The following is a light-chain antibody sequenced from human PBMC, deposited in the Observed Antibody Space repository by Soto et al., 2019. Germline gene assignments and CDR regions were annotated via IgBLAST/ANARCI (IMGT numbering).Light chain of an antibody. CDR1: QSVGSNY. V-gene: IGKV3-20*01. CDR3: QQYGSSPPYT. CDR2: GAS. Sequence: EIVLTQSPGTLSLSPGERATLSCRASQSVGSNYLAWYQQKPGQAPRLLIYGASSRASGIPDRFSGSGSGTDFTLTSSRLEPEDFAVYYCQQYGSSPPYTFGQGTKLEIK. J-gene: IGKJ2*01.